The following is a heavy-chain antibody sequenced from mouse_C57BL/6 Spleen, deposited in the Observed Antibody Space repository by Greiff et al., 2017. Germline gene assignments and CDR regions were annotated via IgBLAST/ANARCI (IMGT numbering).Heavy chain of an antibody. J-gene: IGHJ3*01. CDR2: ISNLAYSI. Sequence: EVQLVESAGGLVQPGGSLKLSCAASGFTFSDYGMAWVRQAPRKGPEWVAFISNLAYSIYYADTVTGRFTISRENAKNTLYLEMSSLRSEDTAMYYCARDSPRGFAYWGQGTLVTVSA. CDR3: ARDSPRGFAY. D-gene: IGHD3-1*01. CDR1: GFTFSDYG. V-gene: IGHV5-15*01.